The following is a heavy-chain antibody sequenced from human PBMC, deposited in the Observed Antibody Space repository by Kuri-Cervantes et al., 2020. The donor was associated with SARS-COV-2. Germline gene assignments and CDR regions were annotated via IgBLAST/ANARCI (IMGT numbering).Heavy chain of an antibody. V-gene: IGHV4-38-2*01. J-gene: IGHJ5*02. CDR3: ARRQPTVFGAADWFDP. Sequence: ESLKISCAASGFTFSSYAMSWVRQAPGKGLEWIGSIYHSGSTYYNPSLKSRVTISADTSKNQFSLRLRSVTAADTAVYYCARRQPTVFGAADWFDPWGRGTLVTVSS. D-gene: IGHD3-3*01. CDR2: IYHSGST. CDR1: GFTFSSYA.